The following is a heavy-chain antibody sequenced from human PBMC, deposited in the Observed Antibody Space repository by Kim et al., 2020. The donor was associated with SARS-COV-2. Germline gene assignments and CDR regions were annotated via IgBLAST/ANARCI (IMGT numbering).Heavy chain of an antibody. D-gene: IGHD2-2*01. V-gene: IGHV3-43*01. CDR3: AKDTFPVVPAVGGYFDY. J-gene: IGHJ4*02. Sequence: SATGRFTHSRDNSKNSLYLQMNSLRTEDTALYYCAKDTFPVVPAVGGYFDYWGQGTLVTVSS.